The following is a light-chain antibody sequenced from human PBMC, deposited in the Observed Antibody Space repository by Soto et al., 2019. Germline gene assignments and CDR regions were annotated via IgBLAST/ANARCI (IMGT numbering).Light chain of an antibody. J-gene: IGKJ2*03. V-gene: IGKV3-11*01. CDR2: EAS. Sequence: EIVLTQSPATLSLSPGERATLSCRASQSVNSYLAWFQQKPGQAPRLLIYEASTRAAGIPARFSCSGSGTDFTLTISSLEPEDFAVYYCQQRTNWPPFSFGQGTKLEI. CDR1: QSVNSY. CDR3: QQRTNWPPFS.